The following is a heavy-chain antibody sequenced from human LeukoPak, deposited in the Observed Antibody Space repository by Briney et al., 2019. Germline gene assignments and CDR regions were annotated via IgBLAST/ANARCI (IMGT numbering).Heavy chain of an antibody. J-gene: IGHJ4*02. CDR2: ISAYNGNT. V-gene: IGHV1-18*01. CDR3: ARVGAAAGTLGVFDY. CDR1: GYTFTSYG. D-gene: IGHD6-13*01. Sequence: EASVKVSCKASGYTFTSYGISWVRQAPGQGLEWMGWISAYNGNTNYAQKLQGRVTMTTDTSTSTAYMELRSLRSDDTAVCYCARVGAAAGTLGVFDYWGQGTLVTVSS.